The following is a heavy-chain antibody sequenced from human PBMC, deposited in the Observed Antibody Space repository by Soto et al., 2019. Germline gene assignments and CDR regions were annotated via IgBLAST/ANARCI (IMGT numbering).Heavy chain of an antibody. V-gene: IGHV4-61*01. D-gene: IGHD2-15*01. J-gene: IGHJ4*02. CDR3: ARGVVVVAAISPPGVISYSSLFDY. CDR2: IYYSGST. CDR1: GGSVSSGSYY. Sequence: TSETLSLTCTVSGGSVSSGSYYWSWIRQPPGKGLEWIGYIYYSGSTNYNPSLKSRVTISVDTSKNQFSLKLSSVTAADTAVYYCARGVVVVAAISPPGVISYSSLFDYWGQGTLVTVSS.